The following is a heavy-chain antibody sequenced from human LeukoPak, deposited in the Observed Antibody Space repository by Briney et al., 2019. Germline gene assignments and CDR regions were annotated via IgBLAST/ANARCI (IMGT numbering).Heavy chain of an antibody. J-gene: IGHJ4*02. V-gene: IGHV4-39*01. CDR3: ARQLAAAGHFDY. CDR2: IYYSGRH. CDR1: GGSVSSSIYC. D-gene: IGHD6-13*01. Sequence: PSHTLSLTCTVAGGSVSSSIYCWGWIRQPPGKGLEWIDRIYYSGRHYYNPSLKSRVTISVDTSKNQFSLQLSSVTAADTAVYYCARQLAAAGHFDYRGQGTLVTVS.